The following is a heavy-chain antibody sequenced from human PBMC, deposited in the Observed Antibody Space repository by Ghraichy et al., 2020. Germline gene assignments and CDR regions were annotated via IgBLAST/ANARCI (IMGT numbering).Heavy chain of an antibody. CDR2: IKSDGSEK. J-gene: IGHJ4*02. CDR1: GFRFSDHW. Sequence: LTCVASGFRFSDHWMSWVRQAPEKGLEWVASIKSDGSEKHYVESVQGLFTISRDNAKSSVSLEMNNLRVEDTAVFYCARDPYGDYKYGGTDYWGQGTLVTVSS. D-gene: IGHD4-17*01. V-gene: IGHV3-7*01. CDR3: ARDPYGDYKYGGTDY.